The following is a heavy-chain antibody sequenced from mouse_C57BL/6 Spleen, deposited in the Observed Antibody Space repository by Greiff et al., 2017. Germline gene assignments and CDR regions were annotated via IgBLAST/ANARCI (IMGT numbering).Heavy chain of an antibody. CDR1: GFTFSSYA. V-gene: IGHV5-9-1*02. D-gene: IGHD3-2*02. J-gene: IGHJ2*01. CDR2: ISSGGDYI. CDR3: TRGDSSGTFDY. Sequence: EVNVVESGEGLVKPGGSLKLSCAASGFTFSSYAMSWVRQTPEKRLEWVAYISSGGDYIYYADTVKGRFTISRDNARNTLYLQISSLKSEDTAMYYCTRGDSSGTFDYWGQGTTLTVSS.